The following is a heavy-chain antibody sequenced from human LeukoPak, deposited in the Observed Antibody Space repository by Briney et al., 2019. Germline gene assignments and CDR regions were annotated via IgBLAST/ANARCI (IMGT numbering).Heavy chain of an antibody. D-gene: IGHD3-10*01. CDR1: GGSISSYY. CDR2: IYYSGST. V-gene: IGHV4-59*01. CDR3: ARSGNYYGSGSSNWFDP. J-gene: IGHJ5*02. Sequence: PSETLSLTCTVSGGSISSYYWSWIRQPPGKGLEWIGYIYYSGSTNYNPSLKSRVTISVDTSKDQFSLKLSSVTAADTAVYYCARSGNYYGSGSSNWFDPWGQGTLVTVSS.